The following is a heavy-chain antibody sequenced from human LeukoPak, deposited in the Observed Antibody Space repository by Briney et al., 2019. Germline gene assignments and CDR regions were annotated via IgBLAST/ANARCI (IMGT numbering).Heavy chain of an antibody. D-gene: IGHD3-3*01. Sequence: SETLSLTCAVYGGSFSGYYWSWIRQPPGKGLEWIGEINHSGSTNYNPSLKSRVTTPVDTSKNQFSLKLSSVTAADTAVYYCARGHPTFSEYYDFWSGYFYWGQGTLVTVSS. CDR3: ARGHPTFSEYYDFWSGYFY. V-gene: IGHV4-34*01. J-gene: IGHJ4*02. CDR2: INHSGST. CDR1: GGSFSGYY.